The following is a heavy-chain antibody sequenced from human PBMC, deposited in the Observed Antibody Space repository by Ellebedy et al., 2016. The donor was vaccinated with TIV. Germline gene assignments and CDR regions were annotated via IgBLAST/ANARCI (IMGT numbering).Heavy chain of an antibody. CDR3: ARDLAFDY. CDR1: GFTFSSYS. Sequence: GESLKISCAASGFTFSSYSMNWVRQAPGKGLEWVSSISSSSSYIYYADSVKGRFTISRDNAKNSLYLQMKSLRAEDTAVYYCARDLAFDYWGQGTLVTVSS. V-gene: IGHV3-21*01. J-gene: IGHJ4*02. CDR2: ISSSSSYI.